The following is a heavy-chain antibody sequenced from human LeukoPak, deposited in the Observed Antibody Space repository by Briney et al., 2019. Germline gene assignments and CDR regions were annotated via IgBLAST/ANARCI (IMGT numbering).Heavy chain of an antibody. CDR2: ISNDGSEE. Sequence: PGGSLRLSCAASRFTFSRYAMYWVRQAPGKGLEWVALISNDGSEEYYPDSVKGRFTISRDNSKNTLFLHMNSLRAEDTAVYYCARVGGDILAGHKTGYFYAMDVWGQGTTVTVS. D-gene: IGHD3-9*01. CDR3: ARVGGDILAGHKTGYFYAMDV. J-gene: IGHJ6*02. V-gene: IGHV3-30-3*01. CDR1: RFTFSRYA.